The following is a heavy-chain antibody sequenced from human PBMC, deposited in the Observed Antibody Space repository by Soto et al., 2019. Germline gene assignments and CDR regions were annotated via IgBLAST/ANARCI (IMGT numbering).Heavy chain of an antibody. CDR1: GYTFITYG. CDR3: ARGPTDYYDNSANYFLDY. CDR2: ISTYNGNT. V-gene: IGHV1-18*01. D-gene: IGHD3-22*01. Sequence: QVQLVQSGAEVNKPGASVKVSCKASGYTFITYGVSWVRQAPGQGLDWLGWISTYNGNTRYAERLQGRATMTTDTTTNTAYMELRNLRSDDTAVYYCARGPTDYYDNSANYFLDYWGQGTLVTVSS. J-gene: IGHJ4*02.